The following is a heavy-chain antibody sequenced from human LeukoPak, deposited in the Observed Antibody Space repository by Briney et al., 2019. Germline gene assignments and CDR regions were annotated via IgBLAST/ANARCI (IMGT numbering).Heavy chain of an antibody. V-gene: IGHV1-69*13. CDR3: ATGVRFGDTDY. Sequence: ASVKVSCKASGGTFNNYAVNWVRQAPGEGLEWMGGTIPVFGSASYAQRFQDRVTISADESTATAYMELSSLRSEDTAVYYCATGVRFGDTDYWGPGTLVTVSS. J-gene: IGHJ4*02. CDR2: TIPVFGSA. CDR1: GGTFNNYA. D-gene: IGHD2-21*01.